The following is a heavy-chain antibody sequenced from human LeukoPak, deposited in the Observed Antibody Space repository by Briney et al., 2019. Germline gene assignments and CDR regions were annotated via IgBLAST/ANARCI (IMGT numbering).Heavy chain of an antibody. Sequence: PGGSLRLSCAASGFTFNTDWMSWVRQAPGKGLGWVANIKEDGSKQYYVDSVKGRFTISRDNDKKTLYLQMNGLRAEDTAVYYCARHRRNCDTTTCEFSWFDPWGQGTQVTVSS. J-gene: IGHJ5*02. CDR2: IKEDGSKQ. D-gene: IGHD2/OR15-2a*01. CDR1: GFTFNTDW. V-gene: IGHV3-7*01. CDR3: ARHRRNCDTTTCEFSWFDP.